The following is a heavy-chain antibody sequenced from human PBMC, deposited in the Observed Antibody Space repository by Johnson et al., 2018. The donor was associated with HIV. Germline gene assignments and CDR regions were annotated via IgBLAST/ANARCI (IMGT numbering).Heavy chain of an antibody. D-gene: IGHD3-3*01. J-gene: IGHJ3*02. V-gene: IGHV3-15*01. Sequence: VQLVESGGGLVKPGGSLRLSCEASGFTFSNACMSWVRQAPGKGLEWVGRIKSKTDGGTTDYAAPVKGRFTISRDESRNTLYLQMNSLKTEDTGVYYCTTGTLFFQGSGYTTTYDAVDIWGQGTMVIVSS. CDR3: TTGTLFFQGSGYTTTYDAVDI. CDR2: IKSKTDGGTT. CDR1: GFTFSNAC.